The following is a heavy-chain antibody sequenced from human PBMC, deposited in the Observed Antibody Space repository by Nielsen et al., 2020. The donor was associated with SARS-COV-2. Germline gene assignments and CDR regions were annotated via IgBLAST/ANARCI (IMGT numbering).Heavy chain of an antibody. Sequence: GESLKISCKGSGNSFTSYWIGWVRQVPGKGLEWMGIIYPGDSDTRYSPSFQGQVTISADKSISTAYLQWSSLKASDTAMYYCARAKYCSGGSCYSFDYWGQGTLVTVSS. CDR2: IYPGDSDT. V-gene: IGHV5-51*01. CDR1: GNSFTSYW. J-gene: IGHJ4*02. CDR3: ARAKYCSGGSCYSFDY. D-gene: IGHD2-15*01.